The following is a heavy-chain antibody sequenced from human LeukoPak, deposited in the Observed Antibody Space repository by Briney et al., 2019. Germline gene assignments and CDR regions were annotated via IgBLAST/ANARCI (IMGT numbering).Heavy chain of an antibody. Sequence: GGSLRLSCAASGFTFSSYWMHWVRQAPGKGLVWVSRINSDGSSTSYADSVKGRFTISRDNAKNTLYLQMNSLRAEDTAVYYCARDELGYCSGGSCYGGGYYYYCYGMDVWGKGTTVTVSS. CDR2: INSDGSST. D-gene: IGHD2-15*01. CDR3: ARDELGYCSGGSCYGGGYYYYCYGMDV. J-gene: IGHJ6*04. V-gene: IGHV3-74*01. CDR1: GFTFSSYW.